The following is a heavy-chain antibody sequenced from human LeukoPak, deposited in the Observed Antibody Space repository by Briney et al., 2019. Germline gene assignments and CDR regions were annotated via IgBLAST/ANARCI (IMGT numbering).Heavy chain of an antibody. CDR1: GFSLSTSGIC. J-gene: IGHJ4*02. CDR2: IDWDDDE. V-gene: IGHV2-70*11. Sequence: SGPTLVKPTQTLTLTCTFSGFSLSTSGICVSWIRQPPGKALEWLARIDWDDDEYYSTSLKTRLTISKDTSKNQVVLTMTNMDPVDTATYYCARHTALISAGGTGFDYWGQGTLLTVSS. D-gene: IGHD6-13*01. CDR3: ARHTALISAGGTGFDY.